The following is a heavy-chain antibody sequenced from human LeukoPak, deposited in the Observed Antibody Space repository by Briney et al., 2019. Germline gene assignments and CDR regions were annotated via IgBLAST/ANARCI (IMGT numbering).Heavy chain of an antibody. CDR3: ARTKPPCTSCLLLDY. D-gene: IGHD2-2*01. CDR1: GYTFTGYY. J-gene: IGHJ4*02. Sequence: ASEKVSCKASGYTFTGYYIHWLRQAPGQGLEWMGWINPNSGGTNYAQKFQGLVTMSRDTSITTVYMELNRLVSDDTAVYYCARTKPPCTSCLLLDYWGQGTLVTVSS. CDR2: INPNSGGT. V-gene: IGHV1-2*02.